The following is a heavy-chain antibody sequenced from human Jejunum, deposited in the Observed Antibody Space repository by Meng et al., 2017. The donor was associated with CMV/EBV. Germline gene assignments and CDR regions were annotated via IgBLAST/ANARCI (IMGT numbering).Heavy chain of an antibody. V-gene: IGHV3-30-3*01. CDR3: ARDGTDTSSSLGDY. CDR1: GFTFSSFD. J-gene: IGHJ4*02. D-gene: IGHD6-6*01. CDR2: MSRYGNDI. Sequence: ASGFTFSSFDLHWVRQAPGKGLEWVAVMSRYGNDIFYADSVKGRFTISRDNSKSTLYLQMNSLRPEDTAMYFCARDGTDTSSSLGDYWGQGTMVTVSS.